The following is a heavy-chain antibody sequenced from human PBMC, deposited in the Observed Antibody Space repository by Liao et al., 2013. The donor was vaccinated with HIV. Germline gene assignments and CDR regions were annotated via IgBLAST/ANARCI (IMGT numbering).Heavy chain of an antibody. CDR2: INQSGNT. V-gene: IGHV4-34*01. CDR3: ARGARADPLTGLHWHFDL. Sequence: QVQLEEWGAGLLKPSETLSLTCAVSGGSFSGYYWSWIRQPPGKGLEWIGDINQSGNTNNNPSLKSRVTLSVDTSKNHFSLSLSSVTAADTAVYYCARGARADPLTGLHWHFDLWGRGALVTVSS. CDR1: GGSFSGYY. J-gene: IGHJ4*02. D-gene: IGHD3-9*01.